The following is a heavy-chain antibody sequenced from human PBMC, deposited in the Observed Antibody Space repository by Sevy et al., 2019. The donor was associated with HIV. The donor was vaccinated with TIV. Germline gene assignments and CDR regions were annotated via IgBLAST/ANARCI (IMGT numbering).Heavy chain of an antibody. Sequence: GGSLRLSCAASGFTFSSYAMHWVRQAPGKGLGWVAVISYDGSNKYYADSVKGRFTISRDNSKNTLYLQMNSRRAEDTAVYYCARDGVDVWGKGTTVTVSS. CDR3: ARDGVDV. D-gene: IGHD3-16*01. CDR2: ISYDGSNK. CDR1: GFTFSSYA. J-gene: IGHJ6*04. V-gene: IGHV3-30-3*01.